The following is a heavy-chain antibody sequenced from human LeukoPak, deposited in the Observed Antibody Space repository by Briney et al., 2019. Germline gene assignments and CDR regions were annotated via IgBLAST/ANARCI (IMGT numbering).Heavy chain of an antibody. Sequence: SETLSLTCTVSGGSISSYYWSWIRQPPGKGLEWIGYIYYSGSTNYNPSLKSRVTISVDTSKNQFSLKLSSVTAADTAVYYCAILADDYEDIGGYWGQGTLVTVSS. J-gene: IGHJ4*02. V-gene: IGHV4-59*01. D-gene: IGHD4-17*01. CDR2: IYYSGST. CDR3: AILADDYEDIGGY. CDR1: GGSISSYY.